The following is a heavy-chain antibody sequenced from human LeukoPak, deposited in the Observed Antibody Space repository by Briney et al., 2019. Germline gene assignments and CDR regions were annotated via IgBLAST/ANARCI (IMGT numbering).Heavy chain of an antibody. D-gene: IGHD2-21*02. CDR2: IYPGDSDT. V-gene: IGHV5-51*01. CDR1: GYSFTIYW. CDR3: ARRAYCGGDCYPDY. Sequence: GESLKTSWKGPGYSFTIYWIGWARQIPGKGREWMGIIYPGDSDTRYSPSFQGQVTISADKSISTAYLQWSSLKASDTAMYYCARRAYCGGDCYPDYWGQGTLVTVSS. J-gene: IGHJ4*02.